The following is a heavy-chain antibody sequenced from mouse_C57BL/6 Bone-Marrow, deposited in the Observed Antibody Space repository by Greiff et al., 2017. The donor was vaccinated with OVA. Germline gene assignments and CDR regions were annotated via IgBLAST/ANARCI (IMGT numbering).Heavy chain of an antibody. J-gene: IGHJ4*01. D-gene: IGHD1-1*01. CDR3: TGGYYGSSPLYAMDY. Sequence: EVQLVESGGGLVQPGGSMKLSCVASGFTFSNYWMNWVRQSPEKGLEWVAQIRLKSDNYATHYAESVKGRFTISRDDSKSSVYLQMNNLRAEDTGIYYCTGGYYGSSPLYAMDYWGQGTSVTVSS. CDR1: GFTFSNYW. V-gene: IGHV6-3*01. CDR2: IRLKSDNYAT.